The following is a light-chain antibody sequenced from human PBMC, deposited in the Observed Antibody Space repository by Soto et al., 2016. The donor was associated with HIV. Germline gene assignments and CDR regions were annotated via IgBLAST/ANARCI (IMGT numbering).Light chain of an antibody. V-gene: IGKV1-39*01. J-gene: IGKJ1*01. CDR2: AAS. CDR3: QQSSRTPRT. CDR1: QTINTY. Sequence: DIQMTQSPPSLSASVGDRVTITCRASQTINTYLNWYQQKPGKAPKLLIYAASNLHTGVPSRFSGSGSGTDFTLTISDLQHEDLATYYCQQSSRTPRTFGQGTKVEI.